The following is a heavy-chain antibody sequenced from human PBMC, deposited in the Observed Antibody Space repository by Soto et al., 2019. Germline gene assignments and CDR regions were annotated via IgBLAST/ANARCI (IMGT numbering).Heavy chain of an antibody. CDR1: GFTFSSYS. D-gene: IGHD3-3*01. J-gene: IGHJ4*02. Sequence: GGSLRLSCAASGFTFSSYSMNWVRQAPGKGLEWVSYISSSSSIYYADSVKGRFTISRDNAKNSLYLQMNSLRDEDTAMYYCARDYEYWSGYYKGFDYWGQGTLVSVSS. V-gene: IGHV3-48*02. CDR2: ISSSSSI. CDR3: ARDYEYWSGYYKGFDY.